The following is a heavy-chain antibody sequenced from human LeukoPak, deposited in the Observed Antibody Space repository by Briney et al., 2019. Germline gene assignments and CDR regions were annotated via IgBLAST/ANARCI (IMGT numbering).Heavy chain of an antibody. CDR2: ISGSGGST. V-gene: IGHV3-23*01. CDR1: GFTFSGFA. J-gene: IGHJ4*02. CDR3: AKTMGAIDHDY. Sequence: GGSLRLSCTASGFTFSGFAMTWVRRAPGKGLEWVSTISGSGGSTYYADSVKGRFTISRDNSKNMLYLRMNSLRAEDTAVYYCAKTMGAIDHDYWGQGTLVTVSS. D-gene: IGHD1-26*01.